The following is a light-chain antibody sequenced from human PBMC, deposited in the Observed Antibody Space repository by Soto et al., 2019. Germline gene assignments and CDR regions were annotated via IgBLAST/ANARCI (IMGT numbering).Light chain of an antibody. Sequence: AIQVAQSPSSLSASVGDRDTITCRASQDIRGALAWYQQKPGKAPRLLIFDVSTLETGVPSRFSGGGSGTDFTLTISSLQPEDFGTYYCQQFNSYPITFGHGTRLEIK. CDR2: DVS. V-gene: IGKV1-13*02. CDR1: QDIRGA. CDR3: QQFNSYPIT. J-gene: IGKJ5*01.